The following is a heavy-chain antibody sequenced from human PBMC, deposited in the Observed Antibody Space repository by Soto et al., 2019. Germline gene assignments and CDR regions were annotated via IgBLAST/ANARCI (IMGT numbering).Heavy chain of an antibody. CDR1: GGNFRSQS. CDR3: ARVRDVAAPGTVETTYYYGMDV. V-gene: IGHV1-69*02. Sequence: QVQLVQSGAEVKKPGSSVKVSCKASGGNFRSQSLSISWVRQAPGQGLDWMGRIIPVLGVANYAQKFQGRVTITAYKSKSTGHVDMRSLRSEDTATYSRARVRDVAAPGTVETTYYYGMDVWGQGTTVTVSS. J-gene: IGHJ6*02. CDR2: IIPVLGVA. D-gene: IGHD6-13*01.